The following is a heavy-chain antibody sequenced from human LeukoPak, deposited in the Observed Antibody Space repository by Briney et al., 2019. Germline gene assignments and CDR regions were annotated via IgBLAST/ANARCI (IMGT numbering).Heavy chain of an antibody. CDR1: GFTFSSYS. V-gene: IGHV3-48*04. CDR3: ARDPRKVGATGASDI. D-gene: IGHD1-26*01. J-gene: IGHJ3*02. CDR2: ISSSISTI. Sequence: PGGSLRLSCAASGFTFSSYSMNWVRQAPGKGLEWVSYISSSISTIYYADSVKGRFTISRDNAKNSLYLQMNSLRAEDTAVYYCARDPRKVGATGASDIWGLGTMVTVSS.